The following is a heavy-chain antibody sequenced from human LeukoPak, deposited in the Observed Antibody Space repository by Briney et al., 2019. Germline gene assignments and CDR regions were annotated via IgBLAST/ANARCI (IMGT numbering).Heavy chain of an antibody. CDR1: GGTFSSYA. CDR3: AREDCSGGSCYPYYYGMDV. J-gene: IGHJ6*04. CDR2: IIPIFGTA. Sequence: SVKVSCKASGGTFSSYAISWVRQAPGQGLEWMGGIIPIFGTANYAQKFQGRVTITADKSAGTAYMELSSLRSEDTAVDYCAREDCSGGSCYPYYYGMDVWGKGTTVTVSS. D-gene: IGHD2-15*01. V-gene: IGHV1-69*06.